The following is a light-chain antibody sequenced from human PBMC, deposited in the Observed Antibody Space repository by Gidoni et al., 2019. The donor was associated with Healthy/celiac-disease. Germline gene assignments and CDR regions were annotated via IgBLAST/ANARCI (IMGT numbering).Light chain of an antibody. J-gene: IGKJ3*01. V-gene: IGKV1-9*01. CDR1: QGISSY. Sequence: DIQWTQSPSFLSASVGDRVTITCRASQGISSYLAWYQQKPGKAPKLLIYAASTLQSRVPSRFSGSGSGTEFTLTISSLQPEDFATYYCQQLNSYPLTFGPGTKVDIK. CDR2: AAS. CDR3: QQLNSYPLT.